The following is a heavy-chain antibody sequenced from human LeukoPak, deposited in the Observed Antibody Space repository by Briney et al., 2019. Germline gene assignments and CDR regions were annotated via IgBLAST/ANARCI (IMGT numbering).Heavy chain of an antibody. Sequence: GGSLRLSCAASGLTFSSYAMSWVRQAPGKGLECVSSISSTSSHIYDADSVTGRFDISRDNARNSLSLQMNSLRVEDTAVYYCARGAGVGSYVPFDLWGQGTRVTVSS. CDR1: GLTFSSYA. V-gene: IGHV3-21*01. CDR3: ARGAGVGSYVPFDL. D-gene: IGHD3-16*01. CDR2: ISSTSSHI. J-gene: IGHJ4*02.